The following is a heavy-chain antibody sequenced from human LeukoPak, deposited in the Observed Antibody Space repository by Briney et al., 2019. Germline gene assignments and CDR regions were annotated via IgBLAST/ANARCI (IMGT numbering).Heavy chain of an antibody. CDR1: GFTFSSYA. CDR3: ARQGIAAAPGWFDP. V-gene: IGHV4-39*01. J-gene: IGHJ5*02. Sequence: GSLRLSCAASGFTFSSYAMSWVRQPPGKGLEWIGSIYYSGSTYYNPSLKSRVTISVDTSKNQFSLKLSSVTAADTAVYYCARQGIAAAPGWFDPWGQGTLVTVSS. CDR2: IYYSGST. D-gene: IGHD6-13*01.